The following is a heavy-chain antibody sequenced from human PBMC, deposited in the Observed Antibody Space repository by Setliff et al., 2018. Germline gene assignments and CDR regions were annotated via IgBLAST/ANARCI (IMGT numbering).Heavy chain of an antibody. CDR1: GYSISSGYY. V-gene: IGHV4-38-2*01. D-gene: IGHD3-3*01. Sequence: LSLTCAVSGYSISSGYYWGWIRQPPGKGLEWIGNIYHSGSTYYNPSLKSRVTISVDTSKNQFSLKLTSVTAADTAVYYCARHGLQFLEWLSAFDYWGQGTRGTVPQ. CDR3: ARHGLQFLEWLSAFDY. J-gene: IGHJ4*02. CDR2: IYHSGST.